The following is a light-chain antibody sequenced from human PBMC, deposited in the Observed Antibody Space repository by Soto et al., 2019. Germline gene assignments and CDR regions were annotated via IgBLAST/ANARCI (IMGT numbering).Light chain of an antibody. J-gene: IGKJ1*01. CDR1: QSVSSY. CDR2: GAS. CDR3: QQYGSSGT. Sequence: EILLTQSPDTLSLSPGERATLSCRASQSVSSYLAWYQQKPGQAPRLLIYGASNRATGIPDRFSGSGSGTDFTLTISRLEPEDFAVYYCQQYGSSGTFGQGTKVDIK. V-gene: IGKV3-20*01.